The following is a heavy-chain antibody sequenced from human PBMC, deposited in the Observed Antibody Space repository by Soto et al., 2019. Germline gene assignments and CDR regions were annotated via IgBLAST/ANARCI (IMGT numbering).Heavy chain of an antibody. Sequence: SETLSLTCTVSGGSISSSSYYWGWIRQPPGKGLEWIGSIYYSGSTYYNPSLKSRVTISVDTSKNQFSLKLSSVTAADTAVYYCARGRTRITIFGVVINSQYYYYGMDVWGQGTTVTASS. CDR2: IYYSGST. D-gene: IGHD3-3*01. J-gene: IGHJ6*02. CDR3: ARGRTRITIFGVVINSQYYYYGMDV. V-gene: IGHV4-39*01. CDR1: GGSISSSSYY.